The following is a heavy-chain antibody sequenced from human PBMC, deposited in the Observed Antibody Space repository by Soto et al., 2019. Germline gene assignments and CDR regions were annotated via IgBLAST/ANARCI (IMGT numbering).Heavy chain of an antibody. CDR3: ARDNGTAARCGY. CDR2: ISSSSSYI. J-gene: IGHJ4*02. CDR1: GFTFSSYA. D-gene: IGHD6-6*01. Sequence: GGSLRLSCAASGFTFSSYAMNWVRQAPGKGLEWVSSISSSSSYIYYADSVKGRFTISRDNAKNSLYLQMNSLRAEDTAVYYCARDNGTAARCGYWGQGTLVTVSS. V-gene: IGHV3-21*01.